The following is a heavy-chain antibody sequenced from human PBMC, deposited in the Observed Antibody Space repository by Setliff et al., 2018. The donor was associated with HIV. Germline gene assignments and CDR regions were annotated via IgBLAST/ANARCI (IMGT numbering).Heavy chain of an antibody. CDR2: ISSSGSTI. V-gene: IGHV3-48*03. CDR1: GFTFSSYE. Sequence: GGSLRLSCAASGFTFSSYEMNWVRQAPGKGLEWVSYISSSGSTIYYAASVKGRFTISRDNAKNSLYLQMNSLRAEDTAVYYCARDDSNYRQHGMDVWGQGTTVTVSS. CDR3: ARDDSNYRQHGMDV. D-gene: IGHD4-4*01. J-gene: IGHJ6*02.